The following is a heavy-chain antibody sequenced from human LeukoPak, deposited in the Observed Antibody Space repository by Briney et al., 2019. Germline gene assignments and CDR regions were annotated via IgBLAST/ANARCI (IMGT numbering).Heavy chain of an antibody. CDR3: ARQTLGYGSGDAFDI. CDR1: GGSISSSSYY. D-gene: IGHD3-10*01. CDR2: IYYSGST. Sequence: KPSETLSLTCTVSGGSISSSSYYWGWIRQPPGKGLEWIGSIYYSGSTYYNPSLKSRVTISVDTSKNQFSLKLSSVTAADTAVYYCARQTLGYGSGDAFDIWGQGTMVTVSS. J-gene: IGHJ3*02. V-gene: IGHV4-39*01.